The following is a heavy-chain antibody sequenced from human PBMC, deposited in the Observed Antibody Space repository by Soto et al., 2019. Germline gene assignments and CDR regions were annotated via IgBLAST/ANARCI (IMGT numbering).Heavy chain of an antibody. V-gene: IGHV6-1*01. J-gene: IGHJ6*02. CDR3: ARAYGSGSYWTINYDYYGMDV. Sequence: PAQTLSLTCVISGDSVSSNSAAWNWIRQSPSRGLEWLGRTYYRSKWYNDYAVSVKSRITINPDTSKNQFALQLNSVTPEDTAVYYGARAYGSGSYWTINYDYYGMDVGGQGTTVTVSS. CDR2: TYYRSKWYN. D-gene: IGHD3-10*01. CDR1: GDSVSSNSAA.